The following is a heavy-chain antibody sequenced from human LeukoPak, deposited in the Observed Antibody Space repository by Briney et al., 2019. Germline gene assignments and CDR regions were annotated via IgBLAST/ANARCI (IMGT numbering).Heavy chain of an antibody. CDR2: IYYSGST. D-gene: IGHD1-26*01. CDR3: ARHLLVAVIVGEGYFDY. CDR1: GGSISSSSYY. V-gene: IGHV4-39*01. J-gene: IGHJ4*02. Sequence: PSETLSLTCTVSGGSISSSSYYWGWIRQPPGKGLEWIGSIYYSGSTYYNPSLKSRVTISVDTSKNLFSLKLSSVTAADTAVYYCARHLLVAVIVGEGYFDYWGQGTLVTVSS.